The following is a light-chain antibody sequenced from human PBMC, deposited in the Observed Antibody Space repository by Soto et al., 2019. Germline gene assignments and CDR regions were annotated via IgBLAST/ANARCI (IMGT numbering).Light chain of an antibody. CDR3: QQYGRAPRT. V-gene: IGKV3-20*01. Sequence: EIVLTQSPGTLSLAPGERATLSCRASQSVSSNYLAWYQQKPGQAPRLLIYGASSRATDIPARFSGSGSGTDFTLTISRLEPEDLAVYYCQQYGRAPRTFGQGTKLEIK. CDR2: GAS. CDR1: QSVSSNY. J-gene: IGKJ2*01.